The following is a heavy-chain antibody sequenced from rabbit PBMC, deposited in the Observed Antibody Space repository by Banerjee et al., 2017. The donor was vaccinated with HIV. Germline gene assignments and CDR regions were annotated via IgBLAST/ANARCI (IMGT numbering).Heavy chain of an antibody. V-gene: IGHV1S45*01. Sequence: QEQLEESGGGLVQPEGSLTLTCIASGFSFSNKYVMCWVRQAPGKGLEWIACINTSSGNAVYANWAKGRFTISKTSSTTVTLQMTSLTAADTATYFCARDLAAVTGWNLNLWGPGTLVTVS. CDR1: GFSFSNKYV. CDR2: INTSSGNA. J-gene: IGHJ4*01. D-gene: IGHD7-1*01. CDR3: ARDLAAVTGWNLNL.